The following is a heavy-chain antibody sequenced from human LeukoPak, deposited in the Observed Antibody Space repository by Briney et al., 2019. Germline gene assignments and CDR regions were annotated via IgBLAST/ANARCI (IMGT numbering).Heavy chain of an antibody. CDR3: AKLLSGYCSSESCLNWFDP. CDR1: GITFSDYY. D-gene: IGHD2-2*01. J-gene: IGHJ5*02. V-gene: IGHV3-23*01. CDR2: ISGSGTNT. Sequence: PGGSLRLSCAASGITFSDYYMSWIRQAPGKGLEWVSGISGSGTNTYYADSVKGRFTISRDNSKNTLYLQMNSLRAEDTAVYYCAKLLSGYCSSESCLNWFDPWGQGTLVTVSS.